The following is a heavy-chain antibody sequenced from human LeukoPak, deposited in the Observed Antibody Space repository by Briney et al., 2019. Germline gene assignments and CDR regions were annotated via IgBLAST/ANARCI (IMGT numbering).Heavy chain of an antibody. CDR2: INYSGGT. V-gene: IGHV4-34*01. J-gene: IGHJ4*02. CDR3: ARGRLMLVFGDRQPQYHLDF. D-gene: IGHD3-16*01. Sequence: SETLSLTCAVYGGSLSGYYWSWIRQPPGKGLEWIGDINYSGGTNYNPSLKSRLTISVDTLKNQFSLNVSSVTAADTAVYYCARGRLMLVFGDRQPQYHLDFWGQGTLVTVSS. CDR1: GGSLSGYY.